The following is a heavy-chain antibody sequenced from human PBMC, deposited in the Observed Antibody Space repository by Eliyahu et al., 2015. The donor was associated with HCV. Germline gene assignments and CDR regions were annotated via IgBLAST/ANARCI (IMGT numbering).Heavy chain of an antibody. D-gene: IGHD3-22*01. CDR1: GFTFSSXXXXG. J-gene: IGHJ3*02. CDR3: AKEGRPYYYENSGAFDI. CDR2: ISYDGSNK. Sequence: QVQLVESGGGVVQPGRSLRLSCAASGFTFSSXXXXGVHWVRQAPGKGVEWVAVISYDGSNKYYADSVKGRFTISRDNSKNTLYLQMNSLRAEDTAVYYCAKEGRPYYYENSGAFDIWGQGTMVTVSS. V-gene: IGHV3-30*18.